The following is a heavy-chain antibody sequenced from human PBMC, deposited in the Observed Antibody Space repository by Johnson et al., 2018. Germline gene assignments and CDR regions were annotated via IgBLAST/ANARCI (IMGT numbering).Heavy chain of an antibody. CDR3: ARAGLGMDALDL. V-gene: IGHV3-30-3*01. Sequence: QVQLVESGGGVVQPGRSLRLSCAASGFTFSSYAMHWVRQAPGKGLESVAVISYDGSNKYYADSVKGRFTISRDNSKNTLYLQMNSLRAEDTAVYYCARAGLGMDALDLWGQGTMVTVSS. CDR1: GFTFSSYA. J-gene: IGHJ3*01. CDR2: ISYDGSNK. D-gene: IGHD3-16*01.